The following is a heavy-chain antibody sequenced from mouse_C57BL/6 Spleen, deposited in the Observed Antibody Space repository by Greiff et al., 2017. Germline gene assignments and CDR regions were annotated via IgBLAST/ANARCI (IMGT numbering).Heavy chain of an antibody. D-gene: IGHD3-3*01. J-gene: IGHJ4*01. CDR2: IDPETGGT. CDR3: TSLGQGH. Sequence: VKLQESGAELVRPGASVTLSCKASGYTFTDYEMHWVKQTPVHGLEWIGAIDPETGGTAYNQKFKGKAILTADKSSSTAYMELRSLTSEDSAVYYCTSLGQGHWGQGTSVTVSS. V-gene: IGHV1-15*01. CDR1: GYTFTDYE.